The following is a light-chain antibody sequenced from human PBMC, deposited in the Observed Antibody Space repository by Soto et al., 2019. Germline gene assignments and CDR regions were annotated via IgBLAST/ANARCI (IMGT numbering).Light chain of an antibody. CDR3: QQSYSMPRT. CDR1: QSISSY. Sequence: DIQMTQSPSSLSASVGDRVTITCRASQSISSYLNWYQQKPGKVPKLLIYAASSLQSGVPSRFSGSGSGTDFTLTISSLQPEDFVTYYCQQSYSMPRTFGQGTKVEIK. CDR2: AAS. J-gene: IGKJ1*01. V-gene: IGKV1-39*01.